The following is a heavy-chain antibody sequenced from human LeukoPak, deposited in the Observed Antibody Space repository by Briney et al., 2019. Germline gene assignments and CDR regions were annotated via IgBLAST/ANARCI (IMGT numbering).Heavy chain of an antibody. V-gene: IGHV3-53*01. Sequence: PGGSLSLSCAAPGFTVSHNYMSWVRQAPGKGLEWVANIYSAGISYYADSVKGRFTISRDNSKDMLYLHMNNLRVEDTAMYYCARDRSGSVWGQGTLVTVSS. CDR1: GFTVSHNY. J-gene: IGHJ4*02. CDR3: ARDRSGSV. D-gene: IGHD3-10*01. CDR2: IYSAGIS.